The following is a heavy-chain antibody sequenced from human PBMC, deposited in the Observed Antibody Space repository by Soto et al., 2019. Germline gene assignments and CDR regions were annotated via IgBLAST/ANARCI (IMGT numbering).Heavy chain of an antibody. V-gene: IGHV5-51*01. CDR3: ARHGYSSPAPNTDYWYSDL. J-gene: IGHJ2*01. CDR1: GYSFTSYW. Sequence: PVESLEISCKGSGYSFTSYWIGWVRQIPWKGLEWMGIIYPGDSYTRYSPSFQGQVTISADKSISTAYLQWSSLKASDTAMYYCARHGYSSPAPNTDYWYSDLWGRGNMVNVSS. D-gene: IGHD6-19*01. CDR2: IYPGDSYT.